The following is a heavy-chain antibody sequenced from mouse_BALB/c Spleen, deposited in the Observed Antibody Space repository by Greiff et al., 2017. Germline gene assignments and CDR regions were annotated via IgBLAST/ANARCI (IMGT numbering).Heavy chain of an antibody. J-gene: IGHJ2*01. D-gene: IGHD1-1*01. V-gene: IGHV1-4*02. CDR3: ARKIGHYYGSSPYYFDY. CDR1: GYTFTSYT. CDR2: INPSSGYT. Sequence: QVQLKQPGAELARPGASVKMSCKASGYTFTSYTMHWVKQRPGQGLEWIGYINPSSGYTEYNQKFKDKTTLTADKSSSTAYMQLSSLTSEDSAVYYCARKIGHYYGSSPYYFDYWGQGTTLTVSS.